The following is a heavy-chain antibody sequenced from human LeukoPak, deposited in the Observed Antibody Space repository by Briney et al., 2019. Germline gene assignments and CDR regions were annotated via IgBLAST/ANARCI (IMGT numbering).Heavy chain of an antibody. V-gene: IGHV1-69*01. CDR2: IIPIFGTA. CDR1: GGTFSSYA. J-gene: IGHJ4*02. CDR3: ARESTDYYDSSGYYYGPVY. D-gene: IGHD3-22*01. Sequence: ASVKVSCKASGGTFSSYAISWVRQATGQGLEWMGGIIPIFGTANYAQNFQGRVTITADESTSTAYMELSNLRSEDTAVYYCARESTDYYDSSGYYYGPVYWGQGTLVTVSS.